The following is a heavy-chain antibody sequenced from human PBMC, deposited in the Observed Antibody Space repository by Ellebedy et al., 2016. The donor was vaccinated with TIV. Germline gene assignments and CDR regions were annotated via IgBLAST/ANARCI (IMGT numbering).Heavy chain of an antibody. CDR3: AREIGGGGSA. CDR1: GFTFSKFW. CDR2: INQDASTR. Sequence: GGSLRLXXAASGFTFSKFWMHWVRQAPGKGLEWVANINQDASTRYYVDSVKGRFTISRDNAKNSLYLQMNSLRAEDTAVYYCAREIGGGGSAWGRGTLVTVSS. D-gene: IGHD2-15*01. J-gene: IGHJ5*02. V-gene: IGHV3-7*01.